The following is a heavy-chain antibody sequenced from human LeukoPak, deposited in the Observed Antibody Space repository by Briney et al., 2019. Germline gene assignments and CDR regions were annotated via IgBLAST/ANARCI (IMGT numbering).Heavy chain of an antibody. Sequence: PSETLSLTCTVSGGSISSYYWSWIRQPPGKGLEWIGYIYYSGSTNYNPSLKSRVTISVDTSKHQFSLKLSSVTAADTAVYYCARHHHSGSYRGDYWGQGTLVTVSS. CDR1: GGSISSYY. CDR3: ARHHHSGSYRGDY. V-gene: IGHV4-59*01. D-gene: IGHD1-26*01. J-gene: IGHJ4*02. CDR2: IYYSGST.